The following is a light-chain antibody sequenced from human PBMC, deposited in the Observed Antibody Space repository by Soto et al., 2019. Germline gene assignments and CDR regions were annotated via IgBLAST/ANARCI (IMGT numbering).Light chain of an antibody. J-gene: IGKJ1*01. CDR1: QGIKSY. CDR3: HKYYSAPWM. V-gene: IGKV1-27*01. CDR2: AAS. Sequence: DIQLTQSPSSLSASVGDRVTITCRASQGIKSYLAWYQQKPGNAPKLLIYAASTLQSGVPSRFSASGSGTDFTRNISSLQPEDVATYDGHKYYSAPWMFGQGTKVVIK.